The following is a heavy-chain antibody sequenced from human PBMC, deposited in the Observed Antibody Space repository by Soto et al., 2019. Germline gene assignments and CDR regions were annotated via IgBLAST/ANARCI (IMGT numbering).Heavy chain of an antibody. CDR1: GYTFTSYG. J-gene: IGHJ6*02. D-gene: IGHD5-18*01. V-gene: IGHV1-18*01. CDR2: ISAYNGNT. CDR3: ARVDTAMVQSSSAAGAFDYYYYYGMDV. Sequence: ASVKVSCKASGYTFTSYGLSWVRQAPGQGLEWMGWISAYNGNTNYAQKLQGRVTMTTDTSTSTAYMELRSLRSDDTAVYYCARVDTAMVQSSSAAGAFDYYYYYGMDVWGQGTTVTVSS.